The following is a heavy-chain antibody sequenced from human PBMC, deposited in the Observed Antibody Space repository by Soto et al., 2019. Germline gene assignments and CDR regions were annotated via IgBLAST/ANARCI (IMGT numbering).Heavy chain of an antibody. Sequence: GGSLRLSCAASGFTFSSYGMHWVRQAPGKGLEWVAVIWYDGSNKYYADSVKGRFTISRDNSKNTLYLQMNSLRAEDTAVYYCARDLGDSFDLDYWGQGTLVTVSS. J-gene: IGHJ4*02. V-gene: IGHV3-33*01. CDR1: GFTFSSYG. CDR3: ARDLGDSFDLDY. CDR2: IWYDGSNK. D-gene: IGHD3-16*01.